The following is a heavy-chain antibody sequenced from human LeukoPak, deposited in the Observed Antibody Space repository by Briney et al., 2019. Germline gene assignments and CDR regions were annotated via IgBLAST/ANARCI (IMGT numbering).Heavy chain of an antibody. V-gene: IGHV3-30-3*01. Sequence: PGGSLRLSCAASGFTFSSYAMHWVRQAPGKGLEGVAVISYDGSNKYYADSVKCRFTISRDNSKNTLYLQMNSLRAEDTAVYYCARDNRYDFWSGYFDYWGQGTLVTVSS. J-gene: IGHJ4*02. D-gene: IGHD3-3*01. CDR2: ISYDGSNK. CDR3: ARDNRYDFWSGYFDY. CDR1: GFTFSSYA.